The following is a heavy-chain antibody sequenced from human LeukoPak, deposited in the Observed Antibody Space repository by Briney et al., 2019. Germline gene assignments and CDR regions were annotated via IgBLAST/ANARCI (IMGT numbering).Heavy chain of an antibody. Sequence: GRSLRLSCAASGFTFSSAWMSSVRQAPGQWLEWLGRIKTKTDGGTTDYAAPVKGRFTISRDDSKDTLYLQMNSLKGDDTAVYYCANIFGGNSHRSDYWGQGTLVTVSS. J-gene: IGHJ4*02. CDR1: GFTFSSAW. CDR2: IKTKTDGGTT. D-gene: IGHD4-23*01. V-gene: IGHV3-15*01. CDR3: ANIFGGNSHRSDY.